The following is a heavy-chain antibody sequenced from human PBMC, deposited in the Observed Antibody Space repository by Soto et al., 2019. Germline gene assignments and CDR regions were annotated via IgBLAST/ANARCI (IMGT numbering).Heavy chain of an antibody. D-gene: IGHD5-12*01. V-gene: IGHV1-69*13. Sequence: SVKVSCKASGGTFSSYAISWVRQAPGQGLEWMGGIIPIFGTANYAQKFQGRVTITADESTSTAYMELSSLRSDDTAVYYCARHHGPTTSENWFDPWGQGTLVTVSS. CDR1: GGTFSSYA. J-gene: IGHJ5*02. CDR3: ARHHGPTTSENWFDP. CDR2: IIPIFGTA.